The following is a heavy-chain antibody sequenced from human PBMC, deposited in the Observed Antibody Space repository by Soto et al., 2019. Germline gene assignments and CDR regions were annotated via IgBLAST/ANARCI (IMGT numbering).Heavy chain of an antibody. V-gene: IGHV3-33*01. CDR1: GFTFSSYG. CDR3: ATGYCSGGSCGKGLFDY. J-gene: IGHJ4*02. Sequence: GGSLRLSCAASGFTFSSYGMHWVRQAPGKGLEWVAVIWYDGSNKYYADSVKGRFTISRDNSKNTLYLQMNSLRAEDTAVYYCATGYCSGGSCGKGLFDYWGQGTLVTVSS. D-gene: IGHD2-15*01. CDR2: IWYDGSNK.